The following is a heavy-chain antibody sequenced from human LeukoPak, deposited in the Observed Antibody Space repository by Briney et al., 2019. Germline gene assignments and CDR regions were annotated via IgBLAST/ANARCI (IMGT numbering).Heavy chain of an antibody. CDR2: IYYSGST. D-gene: IGHD1-26*01. Sequence: SETLSLTCTVSGGSISSSSYYWGWIRQPPGKGLEWIGSIYYSGSTYYNPSLKSRVTISVDTSKNQFSLKLSSVTAADTAVYYCARDPGVGYYYYGMDVWGQGTTVTVSS. V-gene: IGHV4-39*07. CDR3: ARDPGVGYYYYGMDV. CDR1: GGSISSSSYY. J-gene: IGHJ6*02.